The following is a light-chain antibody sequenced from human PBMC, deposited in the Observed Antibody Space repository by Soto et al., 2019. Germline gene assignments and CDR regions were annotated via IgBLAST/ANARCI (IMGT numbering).Light chain of an antibody. CDR1: SSDVGGYNY. J-gene: IGLJ2*01. CDR3: SSYTSSRTLV. V-gene: IGLV2-14*01. Sequence: QSVLTQPASVSGSPGQSITISCTGTSSDVGGYNYVSWYQQHPGKAPKLMIYEVSNRPSGVSNRFSGSKSGNTASLTISGLQAEDEADYCSSYTSSRTLVFGGGTKLTVL. CDR2: EVS.